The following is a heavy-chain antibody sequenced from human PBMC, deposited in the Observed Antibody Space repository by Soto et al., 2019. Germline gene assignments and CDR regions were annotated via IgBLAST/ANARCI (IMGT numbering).Heavy chain of an antibody. CDR2: IYHTGTT. CDR3: ERTSFSSSSMFDY. D-gene: IGHD6-6*01. Sequence: SETLSLTCTVSGDSISSSTYYWGWIRQPPGKGLEWIGCIYHTGTTYYNPSLKSRVTISVDTSKNQFSLKLSSVTAADTAVYYCERTSFSSSSMFDYWGQGTLVTVSS. CDR1: GDSISSSTYY. V-gene: IGHV4-39*01. J-gene: IGHJ4*02.